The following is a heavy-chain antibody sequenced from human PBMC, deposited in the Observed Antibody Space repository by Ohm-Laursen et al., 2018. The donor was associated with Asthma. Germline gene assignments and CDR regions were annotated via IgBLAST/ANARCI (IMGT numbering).Heavy chain of an antibody. Sequence: SLRLSCAAFGFTFSSYAMSWVRQAPGKGLVWVSRINGDGGIKSYAASVKGRFTISRDDAKNTVYLQMNSLRVDDTAVYYCAYEFGGSGDYWGQGTLVTVSS. D-gene: IGHD3-10*01. CDR2: INGDGGIK. V-gene: IGHV3-74*01. J-gene: IGHJ4*02. CDR3: AYEFGGSGDY. CDR1: GFTFSSYA.